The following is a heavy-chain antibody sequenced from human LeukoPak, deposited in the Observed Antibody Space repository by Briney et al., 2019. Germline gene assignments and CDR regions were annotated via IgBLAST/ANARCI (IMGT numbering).Heavy chain of an antibody. J-gene: IGHJ4*02. CDR1: GGSFSGYY. CDR3: ARTRRGDPYDSNGYYQYYFDY. CDR2: INHSGST. V-gene: IGHV4-34*01. D-gene: IGHD3-22*01. Sequence: SETLSLTCAVYGGSFSGYYWSWIRQPPGKGLEWIGEINHSGSTNYNPSLKSRVTISVDTSKNQFSLKLSSVTAADTAVYYCARTRRGDPYDSNGYYQYYFDYWGQGTLVTVSS.